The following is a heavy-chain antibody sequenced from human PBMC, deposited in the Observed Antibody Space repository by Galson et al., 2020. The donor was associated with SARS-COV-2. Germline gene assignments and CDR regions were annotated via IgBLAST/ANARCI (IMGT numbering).Heavy chain of an antibody. J-gene: IGHJ4*02. Sequence: SGPTLVKPTQTLTLTCTFSGFSLSTSGVGVGWIRQPPGKALEWLALIYWDDDKRYSPSLKSRLTITKDTSKNQVVLTMTNMDPVDTATYYGAHRRGSGWYGPYCDYWGQGTLVTVSS. CDR1: GFSLSTSGVG. CDR3: AHRRGSGWYGPYCDY. CDR2: IYWDDDK. D-gene: IGHD6-19*01. V-gene: IGHV2-5*02.